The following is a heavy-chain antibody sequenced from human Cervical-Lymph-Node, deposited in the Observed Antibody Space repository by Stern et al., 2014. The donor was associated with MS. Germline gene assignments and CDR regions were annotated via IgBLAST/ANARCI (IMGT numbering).Heavy chain of an antibody. CDR3: VIDTNWFDP. CDR1: GGTFSSYV. CDR2: IITLFGPG. J-gene: IGHJ5*02. V-gene: IGHV1-69*01. Sequence: VKLVESGAEVKKPGSSVKVSCKAFGGTFSSYVITWVRQTHGPTLEWMGGIITLFGPGNYAQKFQDSITITADESTSTVYMELRNLRSEDTAIYYCVIDTNWFDPWGQGTLVTVSS.